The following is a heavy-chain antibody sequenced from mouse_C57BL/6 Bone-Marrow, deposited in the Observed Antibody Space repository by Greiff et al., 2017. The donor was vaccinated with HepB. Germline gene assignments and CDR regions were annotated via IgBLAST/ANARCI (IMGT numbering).Heavy chain of an antibody. V-gene: IGHV1-81*01. CDR1: GYTFTSYG. J-gene: IGHJ3*01. CDR2: IYPRSGNT. Sequence: VKVVESGAELARPGASVKLSCKASGYTFTSYGISWVKQRTGQGLEWIGEIYPRSGNTYYNEKFKGKATLTADKSSSTAYMELRSLTSEDSAVYFCARTIYYDYGPWFAYWGQGTLVTVSA. CDR3: ARTIYYDYGPWFAY. D-gene: IGHD2-4*01.